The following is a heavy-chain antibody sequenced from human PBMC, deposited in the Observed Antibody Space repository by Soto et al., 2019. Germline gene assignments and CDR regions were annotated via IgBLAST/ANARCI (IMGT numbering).Heavy chain of an antibody. D-gene: IGHD6-13*01. J-gene: IGHJ6*02. CDR2: IDPSDSYT. Sequence: PGESLKISCKGSGYSFTSYWISWVRQMPGKGLEWMGRIDPSDSYTIYSPSFQGHVTISADKSISTAYLQWSSLKASDTAMYYCARHGDPVSIAAAGTNYYYYYGLDVWGQGTTVTVSS. CDR1: GYSFTSYW. V-gene: IGHV5-10-1*01. CDR3: ARHGDPVSIAAAGTNYYYYYGLDV.